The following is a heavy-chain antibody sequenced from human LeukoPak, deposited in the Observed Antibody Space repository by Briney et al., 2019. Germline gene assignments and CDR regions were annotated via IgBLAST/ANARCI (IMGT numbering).Heavy chain of an antibody. CDR2: ISSSSSTI. V-gene: IGHV3-48*04. D-gene: IGHD4-17*01. CDR3: ARDLGGDYLTASTFDY. J-gene: IGHJ4*02. CDR1: GFTFSSYA. Sequence: PGGSLRLSCAASGFTFSSYAMTWVRQPPGKGLEWVSYISSSSSTIYYADSVKGRFTISRDNAKNSLYLQMNSLRAEDTAVYYCARDLGGDYLTASTFDYWGQGTLVTVSS.